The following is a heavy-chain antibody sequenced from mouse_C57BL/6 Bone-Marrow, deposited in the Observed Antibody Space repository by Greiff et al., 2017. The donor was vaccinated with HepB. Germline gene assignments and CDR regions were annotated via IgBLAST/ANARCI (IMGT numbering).Heavy chain of an antibody. CDR3: ARKGYYGSSYFDY. J-gene: IGHJ2*01. D-gene: IGHD1-1*01. CDR1: GYSFTGYY. CDR2: INPSTGGT. V-gene: IGHV1-42*01. Sequence: EVQRVESGPELVKPGASVKISCKASGYSFTGYYMNWVKQSPEKSLEWIGEINPSTGGTTYNQKFKAKATLTVDKSSSTAYMQLKSLTSEDSAVYYCARKGYYGSSYFDYWGQGTTLTVSS.